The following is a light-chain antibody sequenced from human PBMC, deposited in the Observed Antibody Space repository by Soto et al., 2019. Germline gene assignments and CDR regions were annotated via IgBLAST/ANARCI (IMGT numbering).Light chain of an antibody. CDR3: QTWGTGIWV. CDR1: SSNIGAGYD. V-gene: IGLV1-40*01. Sequence: QAVVTQPPSVSGAPGQRVTISCTGSSSNIGAGYDVHWYQQLPGTAPKLLIYGNSNRPSGVPDRFSGSKSGTSASLAITGLQAEDEADYYCQTWGTGIWVFGGGTKLTVL. CDR2: GNS. J-gene: IGLJ3*02.